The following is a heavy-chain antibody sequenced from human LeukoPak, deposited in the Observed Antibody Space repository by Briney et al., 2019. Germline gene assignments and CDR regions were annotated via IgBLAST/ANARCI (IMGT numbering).Heavy chain of an antibody. D-gene: IGHD3-10*01. J-gene: IGHJ6*02. Sequence: SETLSLTCTVPGGSLTYYYWTWIRQPPGRRPEWIGFIYYSGSTYYNPSLKSRVTISVDTSKNQFSLKVSSVTAADTAVYYWAKYGSGPYGMDVWGQGTTVTVSS. CDR2: IYYSGST. V-gene: IGHV4-59*12. CDR1: GGSLTYYY. CDR3: AKYGSGPYGMDV.